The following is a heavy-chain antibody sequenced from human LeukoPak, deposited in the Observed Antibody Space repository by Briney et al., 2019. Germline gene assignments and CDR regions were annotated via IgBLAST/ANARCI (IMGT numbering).Heavy chain of an antibody. J-gene: IGHJ6*03. CDR1: GGSFSGYY. D-gene: IGHD2-2*01. CDR3: ARGSSLYCSSTSCPYYYYYMDV. V-gene: IGHV4-34*01. CDR2: INHSGST. Sequence: SDTLSLTCAVYGGSFSGYYWSWIRQPPGKGLEWIGEINHSGSTNYNTSLKSRVTISVDTSKNQFSLKLGSVTAADTAVYYCARGSSLYCSSTSCPYYYYYMDVWGKGTTVTASS.